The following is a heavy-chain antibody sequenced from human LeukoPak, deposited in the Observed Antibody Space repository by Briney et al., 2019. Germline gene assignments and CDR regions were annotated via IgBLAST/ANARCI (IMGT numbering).Heavy chain of an antibody. CDR1: GFTFSSYA. V-gene: IGHV3-23*01. D-gene: IGHD3-22*01. CDR3: AKDERLNYYDSSAYGAFNI. CDR2: ISGSGGST. Sequence: GGSLRLSCAASGFTFSSYAMSWVRQAPGKGLEWVSVISGSGGSTYYADSVKGRFTISRDNSKNTLYLQMNSLRAEDTAVYYCAKDERLNYYDSSAYGAFNIWGQGTMVTVSS. J-gene: IGHJ3*02.